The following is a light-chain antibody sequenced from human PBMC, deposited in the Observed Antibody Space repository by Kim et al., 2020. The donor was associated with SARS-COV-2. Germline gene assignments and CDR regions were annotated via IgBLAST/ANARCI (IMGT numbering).Light chain of an antibody. CDR3: NSRDNTGHGWV. V-gene: IGLV3-19*01. CDR1: SLRKYS. CDR2: GKN. J-gene: IGLJ3*02. Sequence: SSELTQDPAVSVALGRTVRITCQGDSLRKYSANWYQQKPGQAPVIVIYGKNNRPSGIPDRFSGSNSGNTASLSITGAQAEDEADYYCNSRDNTGHGWVFGGGTQLTIL.